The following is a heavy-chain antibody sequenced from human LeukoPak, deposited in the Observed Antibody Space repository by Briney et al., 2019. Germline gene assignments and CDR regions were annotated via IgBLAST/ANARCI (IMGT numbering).Heavy chain of an antibody. CDR1: GFTFSSYG. CDR2: ISYDGSNK. V-gene: IGHV3-30*18. Sequence: GGSLRLSCAASGFTFSSYGMHWVRQAPGKGLEWVAVISYDGSNKYYADSVKGRFTISRDNSKNTLYLQMNSLRAEDTAVYYCAKVPFLWGSSWRFDYWGQGTLVTVSS. D-gene: IGHD6-13*01. J-gene: IGHJ4*02. CDR3: AKVPFLWGSSWRFDY.